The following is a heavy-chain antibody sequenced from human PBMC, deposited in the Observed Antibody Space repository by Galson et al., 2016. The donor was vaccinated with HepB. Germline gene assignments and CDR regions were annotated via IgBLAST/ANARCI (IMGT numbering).Heavy chain of an antibody. V-gene: IGHV4-31*03. D-gene: IGHD3-3*02. CDR2: IYYSGST. Sequence: LSLTCIVSSGSISTSGYYWSWIRQHPGKGLEWIGYIYYSGSTYYNPSLEGRVAISVDTSKNRISLKLSSVTAADTAVYYCARLHFYHHYYGMDAWAEGPRSPSP. CDR1: SGSISTSGYY. J-gene: IGHJ6*02. CDR3: ARLHFYHHYYGMDA.